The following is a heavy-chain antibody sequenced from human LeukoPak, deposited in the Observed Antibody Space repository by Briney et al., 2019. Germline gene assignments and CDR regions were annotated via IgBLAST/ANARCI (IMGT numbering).Heavy chain of an antibody. Sequence: ASVKVSCKASGYTFTGYDINWVRQATGQGLEWMGWMNPNSGNTGYAQKFQGRVTMTRNTSISTAYMELRSLRSDDTAVYYCARAKGYSYGPNDAFDIWGQGTMVTVSS. CDR2: MNPNSGNT. CDR1: GYTFTGYD. D-gene: IGHD5-18*01. CDR3: ARAKGYSYGPNDAFDI. V-gene: IGHV1-8*01. J-gene: IGHJ3*02.